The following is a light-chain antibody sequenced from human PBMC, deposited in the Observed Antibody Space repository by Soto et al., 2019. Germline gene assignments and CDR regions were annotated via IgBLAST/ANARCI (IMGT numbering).Light chain of an antibody. Sequence: EIMLTQSPGTLSFSPGERATLSCRASQSVSSSYLAWYQQKPGQAPRLLIYGASSRATGIPDRFSGGGSGTDFTLTISRLEPEDFAVYYCQQYGSSPTFGQGTKVDIK. V-gene: IGKV3-20*01. J-gene: IGKJ1*01. CDR2: GAS. CDR3: QQYGSSPT. CDR1: QSVSSSY.